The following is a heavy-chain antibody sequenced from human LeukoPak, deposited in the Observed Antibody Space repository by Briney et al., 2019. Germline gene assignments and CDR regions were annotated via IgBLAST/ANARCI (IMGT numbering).Heavy chain of an antibody. CDR1: GFTFSSYA. Sequence: GGSLRLSCAASGFTFSSYAMSWVRQAPGKGLEWVSAISGSGGSTYYADSVKGRFTISRDNSKNTLYLQMNSLRAEDTAVYYCTKDFSNSWNVEIWGQGTMVTVSS. CDR3: TKDFSNSWNVEI. J-gene: IGHJ3*02. D-gene: IGHD1-1*01. CDR2: ISGSGGST. V-gene: IGHV3-23*01.